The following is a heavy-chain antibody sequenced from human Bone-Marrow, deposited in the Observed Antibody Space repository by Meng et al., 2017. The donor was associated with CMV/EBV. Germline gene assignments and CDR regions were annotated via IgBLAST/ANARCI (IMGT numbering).Heavy chain of an antibody. CDR3: ARGLADYYYGMDV. CDR2: TYHRSKWYN. J-gene: IGHJ6*02. CDR1: GDSVSSNSAA. V-gene: IGHV6-1*01. Sequence: SETLSLTCAISGDSVSSNSAAWIWIRQSPSRGLEWLGRTYHRSKWYNDYAVSVKSRVIFNADTSKNQFSLHLNSVTHEDTAVYYCARGLADYYYGMDVWGQGTTVTVPS.